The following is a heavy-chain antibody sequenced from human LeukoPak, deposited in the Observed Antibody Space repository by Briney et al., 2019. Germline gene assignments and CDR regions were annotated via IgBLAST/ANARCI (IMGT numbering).Heavy chain of an antibody. D-gene: IGHD5-18*01. Sequence: GRSLRLSCAASGFTSSSYGMHWVRQAPGKGLDGVAVISYDGSNKYYADVVKGRFTISRDNSKNTLYLQMNSLRAEDTAVYYCAKSHTAAGAFDIWGQGTMVTVSS. CDR2: ISYDGSNK. J-gene: IGHJ3*02. CDR1: GFTSSSYG. V-gene: IGHV3-30*18. CDR3: AKSHTAAGAFDI.